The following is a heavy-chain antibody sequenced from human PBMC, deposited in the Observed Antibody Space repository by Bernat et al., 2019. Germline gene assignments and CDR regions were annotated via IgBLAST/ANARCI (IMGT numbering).Heavy chain of an antibody. V-gene: IGHV3-20*04. J-gene: IGHJ5*02. CDR3: ARDSGYYDILTGWLDFDP. CDR2: INWNGGST. CDR1: GFTFDDYG. Sequence: EVQLVESGGGVVRPGGSLRLSCAASGFTFDDYGMSWVRQAPGKGLEWVSGINWNGGSTGYADSVKGRFTISRDNAKNSLYLQMNSLRAEDTALYYCARDSGYYDILTGWLDFDPWGQGTLVTVSS. D-gene: IGHD3-9*01.